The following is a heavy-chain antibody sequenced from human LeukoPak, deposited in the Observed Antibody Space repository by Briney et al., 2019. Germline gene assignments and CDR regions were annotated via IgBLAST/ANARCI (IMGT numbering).Heavy chain of an antibody. J-gene: IGHJ4*02. CDR2: ANGGASDT. V-gene: IGHV3-74*01. CDR3: SRSAMGGFFDS. CDR1: GFAFSSYW. D-gene: IGHD2-15*01. Sequence: PGGSLRLSCAASGFAFSSYWMHWVRQGPGKGLVWVSRANGGASDTSYADSVKGRFIISRDNAKNTLYLQMNSLRAEDTAVYYCSRSAMGGFFDSWGQGTLVTVSS.